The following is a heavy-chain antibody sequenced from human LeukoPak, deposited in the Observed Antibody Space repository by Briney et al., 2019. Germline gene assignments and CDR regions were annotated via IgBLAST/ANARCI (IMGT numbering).Heavy chain of an antibody. J-gene: IGHJ4*02. V-gene: IGHV3-30*02. D-gene: IGHD1-26*01. Sequence: GGSLRLSCAASGFTFSSYGMHWVRQAPGKGLEWVAFIRYDGSNKYYADSVKGRFTISRDNSKNTLYLQMNSLRVEDTAVYYCAKSVGATDPFDYWGQGTLVTVSS. CDR3: AKSVGATDPFDY. CDR2: IRYDGSNK. CDR1: GFTFSSYG.